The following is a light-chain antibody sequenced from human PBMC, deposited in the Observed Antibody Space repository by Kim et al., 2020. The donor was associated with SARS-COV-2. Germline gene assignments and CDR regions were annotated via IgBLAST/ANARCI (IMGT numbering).Light chain of an antibody. J-gene: IGKJ5*01. CDR3: QNYNYALSIT. CDR1: EGIRNN. V-gene: IGKV1-27*01. CDR2: AAS. Sequence: SVGDRVTFTCRASEGIRNNLAWYQQKPGKVPKLLIYAASTLQSGVPSRFSGSGSGTDFTLTISSLQPEDVATYDCQNYNYALSITFGQGTR.